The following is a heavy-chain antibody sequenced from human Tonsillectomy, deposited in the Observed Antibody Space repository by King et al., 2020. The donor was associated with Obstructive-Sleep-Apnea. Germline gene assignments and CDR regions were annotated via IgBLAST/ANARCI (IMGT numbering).Heavy chain of an antibody. CDR1: GFTFSSYG. J-gene: IGHJ5*02. D-gene: IGHD3-9*01. CDR2: IRYDGSNK. Sequence: VQLVESGGGVVQPGGSLRLSCAASGFTFSSYGMHWVRQAPGKGLGWVAFIRYDGSNKYYADSVKGRFTISRDNSKNTLYLQMNSLRAEDTAVYYCAKGPYLDSHHPLSPWGQGTLVTVSS. V-gene: IGHV3-30*02. CDR3: AKGPYLDSHHPLSP.